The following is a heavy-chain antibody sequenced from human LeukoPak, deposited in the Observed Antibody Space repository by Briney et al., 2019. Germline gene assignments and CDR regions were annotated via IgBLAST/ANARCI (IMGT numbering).Heavy chain of an antibody. CDR2: GSGSST. CDR1: GFTFTECA. D-gene: IGHD1-26*01. J-gene: IGHJ4*02. V-gene: IGHV3-23*01. CDR3: AKGGLLPAHVGPIDC. Sequence: GGSLRLSCAASGFTFTECAMSWVRQAPGKGLVWVSSGSGSSTYYADSVKGRFTISRDNSKNTLYLQMNSLGAEDTAVYYCAKGGLLPAHVGPIDCWGQGTLVTVSS.